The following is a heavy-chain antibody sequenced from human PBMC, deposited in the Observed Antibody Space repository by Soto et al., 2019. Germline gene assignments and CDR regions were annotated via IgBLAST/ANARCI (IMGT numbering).Heavy chain of an antibody. V-gene: IGHV4-31*03. Sequence: QVQLQESGPGLVKPSQTLSLTCTVSGGSISSGGYYWSWIRQHPGKGLEWIGYIYDSGSTYYNPSLKSRVTISVDTSKNQFSLKLSSVTAADTAVYYCARGRFLEWLLPFDYWGQGTLVTVSS. CDR1: GGSISSGGYY. CDR2: IYDSGST. D-gene: IGHD3-3*01. CDR3: ARGRFLEWLLPFDY. J-gene: IGHJ4*02.